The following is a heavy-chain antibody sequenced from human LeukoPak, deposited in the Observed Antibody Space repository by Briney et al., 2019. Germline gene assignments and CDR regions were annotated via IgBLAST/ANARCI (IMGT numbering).Heavy chain of an antibody. CDR1: GYTFTSYG. V-gene: IGHV1-18*01. CDR3: ARGAPDFWSGYGAPIIPNWFDP. D-gene: IGHD3-3*01. Sequence: GASVKVSCKASGYTFTSYGISWVRQAPGQGLEWMGWISAYNGNTNYAQKLQGRVTMTTDTSTSTAYMELRSLRSDDTAVYYCARGAPDFWSGYGAPIIPNWFDPWGQGTLVTVSS. J-gene: IGHJ5*02. CDR2: ISAYNGNT.